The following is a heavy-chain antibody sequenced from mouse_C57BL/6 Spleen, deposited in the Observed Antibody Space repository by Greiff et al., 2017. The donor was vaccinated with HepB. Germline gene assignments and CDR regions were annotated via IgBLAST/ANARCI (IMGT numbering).Heavy chain of an antibody. D-gene: IGHD1-1*01. CDR3: AKNSGYYGSSPYWYVDV. CDR1: GFSLTSYG. J-gene: IGHJ1*03. CDR2: IWRGGST. Sequence: VQLQQSGPGLVQPSQSLSITCTVSGFSLTSYGVHWVRQSPGKGLEWLGVIWRGGSTDYNAAFMSRLSITKDNSKSQVFFKMNSLQADDTAIYYCAKNSGYYGSSPYWYVDVWGTGTTVTVSS. V-gene: IGHV2-5*01.